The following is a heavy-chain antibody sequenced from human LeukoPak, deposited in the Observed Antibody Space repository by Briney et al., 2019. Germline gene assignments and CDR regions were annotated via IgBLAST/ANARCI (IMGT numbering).Heavy chain of an antibody. Sequence: ASVKVSCKASGYTFTIYGISWVRQAPGQGLEWMGWISAYNGNTNYAQKLQGRVTMTTDTSTSTAYMELRSLRSDDTAVYYCARDSGPITMVRGVIITSDDAFDIWGQGTMVTVSS. J-gene: IGHJ3*02. V-gene: IGHV1-18*01. D-gene: IGHD3-10*01. CDR3: ARDSGPITMVRGVIITSDDAFDI. CDR1: GYTFTIYG. CDR2: ISAYNGNT.